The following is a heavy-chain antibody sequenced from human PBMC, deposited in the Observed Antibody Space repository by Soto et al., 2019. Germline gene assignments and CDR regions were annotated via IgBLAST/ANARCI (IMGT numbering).Heavy chain of an antibody. CDR3: ARSHASAGYTYGNFDS. D-gene: IGHD5-18*01. V-gene: IGHV4-59*01. CDR1: GDSIIGYY. J-gene: IGHJ4*02. Sequence: SDTLSLTCTVSGDSIIGYYWSWIRQSPGKVLEWIGCIYSSGSTNYTPSLKSRVTLSVDTSKTQFSLKLPSMTAADTAMYYCARSHASAGYTYGNFDSWGQGTLVTVSS. CDR2: IYSSGST.